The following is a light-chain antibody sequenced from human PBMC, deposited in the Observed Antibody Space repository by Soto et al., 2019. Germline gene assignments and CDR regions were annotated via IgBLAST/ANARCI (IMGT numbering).Light chain of an antibody. J-gene: IGKJ4*01. CDR2: DAT. CDR1: QDINIY. V-gene: IGKV1-33*01. CDR3: QQYDNVPPLT. Sequence: DILLPQSPSSLSASVGDRVTITCQASQDINIYLNWYQQKPGGAPKLLIYDATTLEMGVPPRFSGSGSETEFTFTISSLQPEDVATYYCQQYDNVPPLTFGGGTRVEIK.